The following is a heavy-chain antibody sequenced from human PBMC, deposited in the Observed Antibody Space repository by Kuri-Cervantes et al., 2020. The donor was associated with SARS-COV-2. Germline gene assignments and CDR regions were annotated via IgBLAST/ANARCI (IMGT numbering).Heavy chain of an antibody. CDR2: IYYSGST. Sequence: GSLRLSCAVSSYSIANGYYWGWIRQPPGKGLEWIGSIYYSGSTYYNPSLKSRVTISVDTSKNQFSLKLSSVTAADTAVYYCASRHYDSSGYFPFDYWGQGTLVTVSS. CDR3: ASRHYDSSGYFPFDY. V-gene: IGHV4-38-2*01. CDR1: SYSIANGYY. J-gene: IGHJ4*02. D-gene: IGHD3-22*01.